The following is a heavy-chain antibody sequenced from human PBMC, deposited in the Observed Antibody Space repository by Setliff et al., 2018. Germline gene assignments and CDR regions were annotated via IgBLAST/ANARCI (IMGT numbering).Heavy chain of an antibody. Sequence: PSETLSLTCAVYGGSFSGYYWSWIRQPPGKGLEWIGEINHSGSTNNNPSLKGRVTISVDTSKNQFSLKLSSVTAADTAVYYCARTYNFWSGYFDYWGQGTQVTVSS. J-gene: IGHJ4*02. V-gene: IGHV4-34*01. CDR2: INHSGST. CDR3: ARTYNFWSGYFDY. D-gene: IGHD3-3*01. CDR1: GGSFSGYY.